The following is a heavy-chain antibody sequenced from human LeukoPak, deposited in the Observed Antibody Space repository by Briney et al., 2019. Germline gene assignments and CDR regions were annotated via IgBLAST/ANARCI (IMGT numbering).Heavy chain of an antibody. J-gene: IGHJ4*02. Sequence: GGSLTLSCAASGVTFSSYWMRWVRHAPGKGLVWVSRINSDGSSTSYADSVKGRFTISRDNAKNTVYLQMNSLRAEDKAVYYCATSRTFDYWGQGTLVTVSS. V-gene: IGHV3-74*01. CDR2: INSDGSST. CDR1: GVTFSSYW. CDR3: ATSRTFDY. D-gene: IGHD2-8*01.